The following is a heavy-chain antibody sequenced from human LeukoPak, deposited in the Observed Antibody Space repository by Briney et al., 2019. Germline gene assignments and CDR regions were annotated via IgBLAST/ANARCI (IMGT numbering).Heavy chain of an antibody. V-gene: IGHV3-30*18. Sequence: GGSLRLSCAASGFTFSRYGMHWVRQAPGKGLEWVAVVSFEGSNKYYADSVKGRFTISRDNPKNTLSLQMNSLRAEDTAVYYCAKDMGYYYGSGSYPPENDYWGQGTLVTVSS. CDR1: GFTFSRYG. D-gene: IGHD3-10*01. CDR3: AKDMGYYYGSGSYPPENDY. J-gene: IGHJ4*02. CDR2: VSFEGSNK.